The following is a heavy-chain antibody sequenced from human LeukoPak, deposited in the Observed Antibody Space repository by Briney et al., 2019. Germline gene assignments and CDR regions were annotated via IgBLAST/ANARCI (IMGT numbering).Heavy chain of an antibody. V-gene: IGHV3-23*01. Sequence: GGSLRLSCAASGFPFSTYEMSWVRQAPGKGLEWVSAISGSGSTYYADSVKGRFSISRDDSKSTLYLQMNSLRAEDTAIYYCAKGLIAAVDAAFDCWGQGTLVTVSS. CDR3: AKGLIAAVDAAFDC. CDR2: ISGSGST. J-gene: IGHJ4*02. CDR1: GFPFSTYE. D-gene: IGHD6-13*01.